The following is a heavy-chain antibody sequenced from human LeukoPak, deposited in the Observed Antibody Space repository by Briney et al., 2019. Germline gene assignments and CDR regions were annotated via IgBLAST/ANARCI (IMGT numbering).Heavy chain of an antibody. D-gene: IGHD2-2*01. J-gene: IGHJ6*03. CDR3: ARVVSRSSTSWGYMDV. CDR1: GGTFSSYA. CDR2: IIPIFGTA. V-gene: IGHV1-69*05. Sequence: SVKVSCRASGGTFSSYAISWVRQAPGQGLEWMGGIIPIFGTANYAQKFQGRVTITTDDSKSTVYMELSSLRSEDTAVYYCARVVSRSSTSWGYMDVWGKGTTVTVSS.